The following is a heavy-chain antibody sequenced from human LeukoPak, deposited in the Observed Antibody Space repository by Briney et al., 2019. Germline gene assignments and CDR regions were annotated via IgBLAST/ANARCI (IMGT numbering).Heavy chain of an antibody. V-gene: IGHV3-33*01. CDR2: IWYDGSNK. CDR1: GFTFSSYG. CDR3: ARGPGSSSWLDY. D-gene: IGHD6-13*01. J-gene: IGHJ4*02. Sequence: GGSLRLSCAASGFTFSSYGMHWVRQAPGKGLGWVAVIWYDGSNKYYADSVKGRFTISRDNSKNTLYLQMNSLRAEDTAVYYCARGPGSSSWLDYWGQGTLVTVSS.